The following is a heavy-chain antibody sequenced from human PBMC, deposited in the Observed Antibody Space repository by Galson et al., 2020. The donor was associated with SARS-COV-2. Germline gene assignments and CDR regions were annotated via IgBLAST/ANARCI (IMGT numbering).Heavy chain of an antibody. CDR2: ISTSSSYT. D-gene: IGHD5-18*01. V-gene: IGHV3-21*01. J-gene: IGHJ6*02. CDR1: GFSFSTYS. CDR3: ARDEGIRGYNDGRLDYGMDV. Sequence: NSGGSLRLSCAASGFSFSTYSMNWVRLAPGKGLEWVSSISTSSSYTYYVDSVKGRFRISRDNPRNSLYLQMNILRAEDTAVYYCARDEGIRGYNDGRLDYGMDVWGQGTTVTGSS.